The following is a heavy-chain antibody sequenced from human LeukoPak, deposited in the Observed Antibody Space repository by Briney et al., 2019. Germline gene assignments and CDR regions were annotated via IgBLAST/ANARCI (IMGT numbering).Heavy chain of an antibody. D-gene: IGHD1-26*01. CDR1: GFTFSSYG. CDR2: ISGSGGST. V-gene: IGHV3-23*01. J-gene: IGHJ6*03. CDR3: ARDPYSGSYGDYYYYYMDV. Sequence: GGSLRLSCAASGFTFSSYGMSWVRQAPGKGLEWVSAISGSGGSTYYADSVKGRFTISRDNAKSSLYLQMNSLRAEDTAVYYCARDPYSGSYGDYYYYYMDVWGKGTTVTISS.